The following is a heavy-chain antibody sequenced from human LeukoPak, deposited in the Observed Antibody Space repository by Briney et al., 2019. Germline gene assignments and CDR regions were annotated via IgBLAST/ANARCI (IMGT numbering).Heavy chain of an antibody. J-gene: IGHJ4*02. V-gene: IGHV4-4*07. D-gene: IGHD6-19*01. CDR2: IYTSGST. CDR1: GGSISSYY. Sequence: SETLSLTCTVSGGSISSYYWSWIRQPAGKGLEWIGRIYTSGSTNYNPSLKSRVTMSVDTSKNQFSLKLSSVTAADTAVYYCARAGYSSGWYYFDYWGQGTLVTVSS. CDR3: ARAGYSSGWYYFDY.